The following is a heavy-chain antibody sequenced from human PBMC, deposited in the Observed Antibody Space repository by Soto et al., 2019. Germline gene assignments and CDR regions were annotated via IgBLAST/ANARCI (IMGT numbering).Heavy chain of an antibody. CDR3: AREMHLGSGWGDIDI. Sequence: GGSLRLSCAVSGFTVSAKWMSWVRQAPGKGLEWLANINEDGSKKFYVDSVKGRFTISKDNAENSLSLQLGSLRADDTAVYYCAREMHLGSGWGDIDIWGRGTMVTVSS. J-gene: IGHJ4*02. CDR2: INEDGSKK. D-gene: IGHD6-19*01. CDR1: GFTVSAKW. V-gene: IGHV3-7*03.